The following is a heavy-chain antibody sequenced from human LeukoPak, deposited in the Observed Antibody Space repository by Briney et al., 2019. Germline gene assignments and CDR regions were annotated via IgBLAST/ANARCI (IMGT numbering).Heavy chain of an antibody. CDR1: GGTFSGYA. CDR3: ASLPYDFWSGVNYYYYGMDV. D-gene: IGHD3-3*01. CDR2: IIPILGIA. V-gene: IGHV1-69*04. J-gene: IGHJ6*02. Sequence: SVKVSCKASGGTFSGYAISWVRQAPGQGLEWMGRIIPILGIANYAQKFQGRVTITADKSTSTAYMELSSLRSEDTAVYYCASLPYDFWSGVNYYYYGMDVWGQGATVTVSS.